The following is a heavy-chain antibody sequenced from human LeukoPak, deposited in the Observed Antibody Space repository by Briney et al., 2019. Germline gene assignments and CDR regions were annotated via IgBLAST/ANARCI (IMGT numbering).Heavy chain of an antibody. CDR1: GYTFTSYY. J-gene: IGHJ4*02. CDR3: AREYYDSSGYYPWDY. Sequence: ASVKVSCKASGYTFTSYYMHWMRQAPGQGLEWMGIINPSGGSTSYAQMFQGRVTMTRDTSTSTVYMELSSLRSEDTAVYYCAREYYDSSGYYPWDYWGQGTLVTVSS. D-gene: IGHD3-22*01. V-gene: IGHV1-46*03. CDR2: INPSGGST.